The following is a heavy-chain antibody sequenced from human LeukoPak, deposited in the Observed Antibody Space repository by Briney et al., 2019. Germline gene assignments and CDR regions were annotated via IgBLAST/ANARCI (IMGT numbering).Heavy chain of an antibody. CDR3: AKASVPAAHPGYYYYYMDV. CDR2: ISGSGGST. D-gene: IGHD2-2*01. J-gene: IGHJ6*03. Sequence: GGSLRLSCAASGFTFSSYAMSWVRQAPGKGLEWVSAISGSGGSTYYADSVKGRFTISRDNSKNTLYLRMNSLRAEDTAVYYCAKASVPAAHPGYYYYYMDVWGKGTTVTVSS. V-gene: IGHV3-23*01. CDR1: GFTFSSYA.